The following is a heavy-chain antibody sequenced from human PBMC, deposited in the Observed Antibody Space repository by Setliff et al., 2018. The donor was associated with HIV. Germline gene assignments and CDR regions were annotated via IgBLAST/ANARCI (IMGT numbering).Heavy chain of an antibody. D-gene: IGHD6-6*01. V-gene: IGHV1-3*01. CDR2: INAGNGNT. CDR1: GYTFTIYA. Sequence: ASVKVSCKASGYTFTIYAMHWVRQAPGQRLEWMGWINAGNGNTKYSQKFQDRVTITRDTSASTAYMELSSLRSEDTAVYYCARSRVAARMDSWGQGTLVTVSS. J-gene: IGHJ4*02. CDR3: ARSRVAARMDS.